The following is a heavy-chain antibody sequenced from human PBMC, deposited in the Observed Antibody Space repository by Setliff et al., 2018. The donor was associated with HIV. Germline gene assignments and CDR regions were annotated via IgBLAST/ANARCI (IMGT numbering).Heavy chain of an antibody. CDR3: ASGKGVGGVIITGGLDV. J-gene: IGHJ6*04. D-gene: IGHD3-10*01. CDR1: GYTFTSYD. V-gene: IGHV1-8*01. CDR2: MNPNSGVS. Sequence: ASVKVSCKASGYTFTSYDINWVRQATGQGLEWMGWMNPNSGVSGYAQKFQGRVTMTRDTSISTAYMELSSLTSEDTGVYYCASGKGVGGVIITGGLDVWGKGTTVTVSS.